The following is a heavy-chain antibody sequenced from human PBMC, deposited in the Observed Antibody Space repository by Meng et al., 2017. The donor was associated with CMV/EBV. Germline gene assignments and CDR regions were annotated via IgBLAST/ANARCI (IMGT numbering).Heavy chain of an antibody. Sequence: GESLKISCTVSGFIFSTYAMHWVRQAPGKGLEWEALVSYDGSNKYYADSVKGRFTISRDNSKNTLYLQMNSLRPEDTAVYYCARGGTRWIKVYYFDHWGQGTLVTVSS. CDR2: VSYDGSNK. CDR3: ARGGTRWIKVYYFDH. CDR1: GFIFSTYA. V-gene: IGHV3-30-3*01. D-gene: IGHD4-23*01. J-gene: IGHJ4*02.